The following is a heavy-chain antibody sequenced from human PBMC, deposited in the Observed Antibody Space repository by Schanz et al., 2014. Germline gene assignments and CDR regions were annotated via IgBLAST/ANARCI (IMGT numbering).Heavy chain of an antibody. V-gene: IGHV3-23*01. J-gene: IGHJ4*02. Sequence: EVQLLESGGGLVQPGGSLRLSCAASGFSFRKSAMSWVRQVPGKGLEGVSALTGSGTTTYYADSVKGRFTISRDNSKNTLELQMNSLRAEDTAIYYCAKELAAVGVFDYWGQGSLVTVSP. CDR3: AKELAAVGVFDY. CDR1: GFSFRKSA. CDR2: LTGSGTTT. D-gene: IGHD6-13*01.